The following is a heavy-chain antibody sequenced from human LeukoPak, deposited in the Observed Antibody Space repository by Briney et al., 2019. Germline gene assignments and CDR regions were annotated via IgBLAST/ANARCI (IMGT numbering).Heavy chain of an antibody. CDR2: FDPEDGET. D-gene: IGHD3-10*01. Sequence: ASVKVSCKVSGYTLTELSMHWVRQAPGKGLEWMGGFDPEDGETIYAQKFQGRVTMTEDTSTDTAYMELSSLRSEDTAVYYCATQAGEDNWFDPWGRGTLVTVSS. V-gene: IGHV1-24*01. J-gene: IGHJ5*02. CDR1: GYTLTELS. CDR3: ATQAGEDNWFDP.